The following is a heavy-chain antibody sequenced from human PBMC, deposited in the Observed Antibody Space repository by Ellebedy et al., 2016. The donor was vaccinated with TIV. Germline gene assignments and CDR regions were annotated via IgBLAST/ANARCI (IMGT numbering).Heavy chain of an antibody. V-gene: IGHV3-21*01. Sequence: GESLKISCAASRFTFSSYSMNWVRQAPGKGLEWVSSISSSSSYIYYADSLKGRFTISRDNPKNSLYLQMNSLRAEDSAVYYCARREDYGDYDPHFDYWGQGTLVTVSS. CDR2: ISSSSSYI. CDR3: ARREDYGDYDPHFDY. D-gene: IGHD4-17*01. CDR1: RFTFSSYS. J-gene: IGHJ4*02.